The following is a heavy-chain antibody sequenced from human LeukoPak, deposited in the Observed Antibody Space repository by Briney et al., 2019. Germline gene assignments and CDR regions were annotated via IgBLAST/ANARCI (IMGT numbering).Heavy chain of an antibody. CDR3: ARGYYGSGSHCCHMDV. V-gene: IGHV4-34*01. Sequence: PSETLSLTCAVYVGSFSGYYWSWIRQPPGKGLEWIGEINHSGSTNYNSSLKSRVTISVDTSKNQFSLKLSSVTAADTAVHYCARGYYGSGSHCCHMDVWGKGTTITVSS. CDR1: VGSFSGYY. D-gene: IGHD3-10*01. CDR2: INHSGST. J-gene: IGHJ6*03.